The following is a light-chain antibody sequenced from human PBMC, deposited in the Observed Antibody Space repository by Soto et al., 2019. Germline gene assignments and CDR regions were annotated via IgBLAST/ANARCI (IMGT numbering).Light chain of an antibody. Sequence: EIVLTQSPGTLSLSPGKRATLSCRASQTVSGSYVAWYQQTPGQAPRLLIYGASSRATGIPDRFSGSGSGTDFTLTINRLEPEDFAVYYCQQYGSSPLLTFGGGTNVEIK. J-gene: IGKJ4*01. CDR1: QTVSGSY. V-gene: IGKV3-20*01. CDR3: QQYGSSPLLT. CDR2: GAS.